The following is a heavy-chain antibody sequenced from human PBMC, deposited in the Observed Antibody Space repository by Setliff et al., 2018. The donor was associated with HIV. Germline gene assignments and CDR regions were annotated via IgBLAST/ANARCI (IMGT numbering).Heavy chain of an antibody. D-gene: IGHD1-1*01. Sequence: PSQTLSLTCAISGDSVSSKSAAWNWLRQSPSRGLEWLGRTYYRSKWNSDYAPSVKSRVTINPDTSKNKFSLQLNSVTPEDTAVYYCARGGDWDDSYYMDVWGKGTTVTVSS. J-gene: IGHJ6*03. CDR3: ARGGDWDDSYYMDV. V-gene: IGHV6-1*01. CDR2: TYYRSKWNS. CDR1: GDSVSSKSAA.